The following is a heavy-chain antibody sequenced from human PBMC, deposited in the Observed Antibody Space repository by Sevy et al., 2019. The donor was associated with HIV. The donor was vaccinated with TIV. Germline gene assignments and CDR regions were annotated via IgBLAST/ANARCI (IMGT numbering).Heavy chain of an antibody. CDR3: ARAIGISASF. V-gene: IGHV3-7*03. J-gene: IGHJ4*02. CDR2: INEDGSKQ. D-gene: IGHD2-15*01. Sequence: GGSPRLSCAASGFIFNDYWMHRVRQAPGKGLEWVANINEDGSKQYYVDSVKGRFTISRDNAKSSVFLEMNSLRVDDAAIYYCARAIGISASFWGQGTLVTISS. CDR1: GFIFNDYW.